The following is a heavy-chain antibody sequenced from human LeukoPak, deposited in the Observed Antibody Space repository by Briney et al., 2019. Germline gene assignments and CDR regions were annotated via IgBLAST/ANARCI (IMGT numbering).Heavy chain of an antibody. CDR3: ARGGILWFGEFTGAFDI. Sequence: SETLSLTCTVSGGSISSYYWSWIRQPPGKGLEWIGYIYYSGSTNYNPSLKSRVTISVDTSKNQFSLKLSSVTAADTAVYYCARGGILWFGEFTGAFDIWGQGTMVTVSS. CDR2: IYYSGST. J-gene: IGHJ3*02. V-gene: IGHV4-59*01. D-gene: IGHD3-10*01. CDR1: GGSISSYY.